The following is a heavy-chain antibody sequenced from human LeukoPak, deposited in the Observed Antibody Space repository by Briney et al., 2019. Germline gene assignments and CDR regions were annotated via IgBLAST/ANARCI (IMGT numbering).Heavy chain of an antibody. CDR1: GGSFSGYY. CDR3: ARHADFWSGYNDC. J-gene: IGHJ4*02. Sequence: SETLSLTCAVYGGSFSGYYWSWIRQPPGKGLEWIGSIYYSGSTYYNPSLKSRVTISVDTSKNQFSLKLSSVTAADTAVYYCARHADFWSGYNDCWGQGTLVTVSS. CDR2: IYYSGST. D-gene: IGHD3-3*01. V-gene: IGHV4-34*01.